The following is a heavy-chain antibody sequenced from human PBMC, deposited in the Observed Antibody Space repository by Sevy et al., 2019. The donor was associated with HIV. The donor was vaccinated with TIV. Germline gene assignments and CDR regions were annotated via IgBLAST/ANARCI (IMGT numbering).Heavy chain of an antibody. CDR3: ARGGIVVGGAFDI. CDR2: ISSSSSTI. CDR1: GFTFSSYS. J-gene: IGHJ3*02. V-gene: IGHV3-48*01. D-gene: IGHD2-15*01. Sequence: GGSLRLSCAASGFTFSSYSMNWVRQAPGKGLEWVSYISSSSSTIYYADSVKGRFTISRHNAKNSLYLQMNGLRAEERAVYYCARGGIVVGGAFDIWGQGTMVTVSS.